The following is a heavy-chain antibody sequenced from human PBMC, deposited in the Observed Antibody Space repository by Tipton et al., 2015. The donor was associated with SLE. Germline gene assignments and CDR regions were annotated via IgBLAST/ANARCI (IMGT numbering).Heavy chain of an antibody. CDR3: ARDTSGERSNYGMDV. CDR2: IYYSGST. CDR1: GGSISSYY. Sequence: TLSLTCTVSGGSISSYYWSWIRQPPGKGLEWIGYIYYSGSTNYNPSLKSRVTISVDTSKNQFSLKLSSVTAADTAVYYCARDTSGERSNYGMDVWGQVTTVTVSS. V-gene: IGHV4-59*01. J-gene: IGHJ6*02. D-gene: IGHD3-3*01.